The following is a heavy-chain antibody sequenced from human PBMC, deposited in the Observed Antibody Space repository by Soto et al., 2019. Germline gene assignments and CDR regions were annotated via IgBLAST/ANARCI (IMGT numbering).Heavy chain of an antibody. Sequence: SETPSLTCIVSGESISSSSYYWGWIRQPPGKGLEWIGSIYYSGRTYYNPSFKSRVTISIDTSKNQFSLKLSSVTATDTAVYYCARQRTTVVTQAYFDHWGQGALVTVSS. V-gene: IGHV4-39*01. CDR1: GESISSSSYY. CDR2: IYYSGRT. CDR3: ARQRTTVVTQAYFDH. J-gene: IGHJ4*02. D-gene: IGHD2-21*02.